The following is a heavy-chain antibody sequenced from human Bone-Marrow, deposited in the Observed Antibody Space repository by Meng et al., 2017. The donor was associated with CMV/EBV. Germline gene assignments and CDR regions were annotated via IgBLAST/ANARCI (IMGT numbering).Heavy chain of an antibody. D-gene: IGHD4-23*01. J-gene: IGHJ4*01. CDR3: GGGVATPDY. CDR1: GFTFSSYW. Sequence: GESLKISCAASGFTFSSYWMHWVRQAPGKGLVWVSRINSDGSSTSYADSVKGRFTISRDNAKNTLYLQMNSLRAEDTAVYYCGGGVATPDYWGPGTLVTVSS. V-gene: IGHV3-74*01. CDR2: INSDGSST.